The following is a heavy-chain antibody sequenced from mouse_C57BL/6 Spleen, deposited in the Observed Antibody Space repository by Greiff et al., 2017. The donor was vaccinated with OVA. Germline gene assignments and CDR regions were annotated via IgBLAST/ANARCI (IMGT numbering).Heavy chain of an antibody. CDR3: ARGGWLLFMDY. D-gene: IGHD2-3*01. J-gene: IGHJ4*01. Sequence: QVQLQQPGAELVRPGSSVKLSCKASGYTFTSYWMHWVKQRPIQGLEWIGNIDPSVSETHYNHKFKDKATLTVDKSSSTAYMQLSSLTSEDSAVYYCARGGWLLFMDYWGQGTSVTVSS. V-gene: IGHV1-52*01. CDR1: GYTFTSYW. CDR2: IDPSVSET.